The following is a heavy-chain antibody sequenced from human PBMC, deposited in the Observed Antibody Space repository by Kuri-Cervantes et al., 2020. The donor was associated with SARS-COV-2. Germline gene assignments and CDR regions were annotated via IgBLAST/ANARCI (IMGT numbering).Heavy chain of an antibody. CDR3: AGGHRSLTTIVVVITGWLTWFDP. CDR1: GGSISSYY. V-gene: IGHV4-34*01. CDR2: INHSGST. J-gene: IGHJ5*02. D-gene: IGHD3-22*01. Sequence: GSLRLSCTVSGGSISSYYWSWIRQPPGKGLEWIGEINHSGSTNHNPSLKSRVTISVDTSKNQLSLKMSSVTAADTAVYYCAGGHRSLTTIVVVITGWLTWFDPWGQGTLVTVSS.